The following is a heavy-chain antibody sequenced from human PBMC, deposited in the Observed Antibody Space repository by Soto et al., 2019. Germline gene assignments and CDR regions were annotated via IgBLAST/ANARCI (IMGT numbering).Heavy chain of an antibody. CDR2: ISSRSDI. V-gene: IGHV3-21*01. J-gene: IGHJ6*02. Sequence: GGSLRLSCVVSGFTFSTYSINWVRQAPGKGLEWVSSISSRSDIYYADSVKGRFTISRDNAKNSVSLQMNSLRAEDTAVYYYGSGDRYYYYGMDVWGQGTTVTVSS. D-gene: IGHD3-10*01. CDR3: GSGDRYYYYGMDV. CDR1: GFTFSTYS.